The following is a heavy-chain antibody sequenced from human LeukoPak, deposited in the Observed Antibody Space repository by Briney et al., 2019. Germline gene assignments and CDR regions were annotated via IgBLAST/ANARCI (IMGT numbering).Heavy chain of an antibody. D-gene: IGHD3-10*01. Sequence: GGSLRLSCAASGFTFSNYWMHWVRQAPGKGLVWVSRINSDGINTSYADSVKGRFTISRDNAKNTLNLQMNSLRAEDTAVYYCARAYYYGSGSLVHYWGQGTLVTVSS. CDR2: INSDGINT. V-gene: IGHV3-74*01. CDR1: GFTFSNYW. CDR3: ARAYYYGSGSLVHY. J-gene: IGHJ4*02.